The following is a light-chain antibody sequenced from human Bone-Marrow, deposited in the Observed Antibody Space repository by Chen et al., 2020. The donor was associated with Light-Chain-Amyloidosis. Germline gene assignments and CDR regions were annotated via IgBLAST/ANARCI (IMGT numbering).Light chain of an antibody. V-gene: IGKV3-15*01. J-gene: IGKJ2*01. Sequence: EIVMTQSPATLSVSPGERATLSCRASQSVSSNLAWYQQKPGQAPRLLIYGASTRATGIPARFRGSGSGTEFTLTISSLQSEDFAVYYGQQYNNWPPYTFSQGTKLEI. CDR1: QSVSSN. CDR3: QQYNNWPPYT. CDR2: GAS.